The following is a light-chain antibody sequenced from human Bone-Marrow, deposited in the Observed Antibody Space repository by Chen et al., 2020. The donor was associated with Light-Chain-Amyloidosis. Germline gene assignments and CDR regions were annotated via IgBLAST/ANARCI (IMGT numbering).Light chain of an antibody. V-gene: IGLV2-14*01. CDR3: SSYTITNTLV. CDR2: EIT. Sequence: QSALTQPASVSGSPGQSISISCTGTSSDVGGDNHVSWYQQHQDKAPKLRMYEITNRPSWVPSRFSGSKSDNTDSLTISGLQTEDEADYVCSSYTITNTLVFGSGTRVTVL. CDR1: SSDVGGDNH. J-gene: IGLJ1*01.